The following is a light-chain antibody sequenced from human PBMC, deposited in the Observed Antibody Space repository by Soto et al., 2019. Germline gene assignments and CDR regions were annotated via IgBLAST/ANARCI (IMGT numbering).Light chain of an antibody. Sequence: SALTQPASVSGSPGQSITISCTGTSGDIGTYNLVSWYQQHPGRAPKLIIFEGNKRPSGVSNRFSASKSGNTASLAISGLQAEDEADYHCCSYAGRSTVICGGGTKLTVL. CDR2: EGN. J-gene: IGLJ2*01. CDR3: CSYAGRSTVI. CDR1: SGDIGTYNL. V-gene: IGLV2-23*01.